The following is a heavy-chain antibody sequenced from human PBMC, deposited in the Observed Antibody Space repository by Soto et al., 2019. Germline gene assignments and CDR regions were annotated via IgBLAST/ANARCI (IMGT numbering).Heavy chain of an antibody. CDR1: RYTFNRHG. CDR2: ISGYNGDI. D-gene: IGHD1-26*01. Sequence: QVHLVQSGGEVKKPGASVKVSCKASRYTFNRHGITWVRQAPGQGLEWMGWISGYNGDINYEEKFQGRVTLSSDTLTSSVYLELKRRRFDDTAVYYCARVRIVGAREIDFWGQGTRVTVSS. CDR3: ARVRIVGAREIDF. J-gene: IGHJ4*02. V-gene: IGHV1-18*04.